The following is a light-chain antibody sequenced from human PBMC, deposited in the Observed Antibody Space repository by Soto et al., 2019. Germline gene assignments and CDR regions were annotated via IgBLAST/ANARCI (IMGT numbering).Light chain of an antibody. V-gene: IGKV2-30*01. CDR3: MQATHWPPT. Sequence: DVVMAQSALSLPVTLGQPASISCSFSQSLVYKDGNIYLNWFQHRPGQSPRRLIYQVSNRDSGVPDRFSGSGSGTDFILRISSVEAEDVGLYYCMQATHWPPTFGQGTKVDI. J-gene: IGKJ1*01. CDR1: QSLVYKDGNIY. CDR2: QVS.